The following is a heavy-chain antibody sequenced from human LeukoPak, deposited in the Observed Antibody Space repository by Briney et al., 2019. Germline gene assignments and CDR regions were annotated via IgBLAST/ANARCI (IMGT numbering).Heavy chain of an antibody. CDR2: IYYSGST. D-gene: IGHD6-13*01. J-gene: IGHJ5*02. CDR1: VGYISSSSYY. CDR3: ARHYAGRAGNWFDP. V-gene: IGHV4-39*01. Sequence: PSETLSLTCTLSVGYISSSSYYWGWIRQPPGKGLEWIGSIYYSGSTYYNPSLKSRVTISVDTSKNQFPLKLGSVTAADTAVYYCARHYAGRAGNWFDPWGQGTLVTVSS.